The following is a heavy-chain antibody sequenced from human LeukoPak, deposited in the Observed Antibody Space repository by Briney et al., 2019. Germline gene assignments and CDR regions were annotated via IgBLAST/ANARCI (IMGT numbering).Heavy chain of an antibody. J-gene: IGHJ5*02. Sequence: ASETLSLTCAVSGVAISRGGYAWNWIRQPPGKGLEWIAYIYHSGTTYYNPSLKSRATISVDTSKNQFSLKLSSVTAADTAVYYCVRGRYSSGWFKDKNWFDPWGQGIPVTVSS. CDR3: VRGRYSSGWFKDKNWFDP. D-gene: IGHD6-19*01. V-gene: IGHV4-30-4*07. CDR1: GVAISRGGYA. CDR2: IYHSGTT.